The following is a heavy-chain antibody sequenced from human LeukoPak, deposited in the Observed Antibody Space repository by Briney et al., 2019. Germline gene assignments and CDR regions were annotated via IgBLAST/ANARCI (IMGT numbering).Heavy chain of an antibody. CDR3: ARGGYSYGYDDDFEY. V-gene: IGHV4-59*11. CDR2: IYNSGST. J-gene: IGHJ4*02. CDR1: GGSISSHY. Sequence: SETLPLTCTVSGGSISSHYWSWIRQPPGKGLEWIGYIYNSGSTNYNPSFKSRVTISVDTSKNHFSLKLTSVTAADTAVYYCARGGYSYGYDDDFEYWGQGILVTVSS. D-gene: IGHD5-18*01.